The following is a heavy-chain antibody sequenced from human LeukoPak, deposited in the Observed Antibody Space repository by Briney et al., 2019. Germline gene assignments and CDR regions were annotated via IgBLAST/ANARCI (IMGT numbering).Heavy chain of an antibody. J-gene: IGHJ3*02. CDR2: IYYSGST. D-gene: IGHD2-21*02. CDR3: ARDLGGGDFGTSAFDI. V-gene: IGHV4-59*01. CDR1: GGSISTYY. Sequence: PSETLSLTCTVSGGSISTYYWGWIRQPPGRGLEWIGSIYYSGSTNYNPSLKSRVTISVDTSKNQFSLKLSSVTAADTAVYYCARDLGGGDFGTSAFDIWGQGTMVTVSS.